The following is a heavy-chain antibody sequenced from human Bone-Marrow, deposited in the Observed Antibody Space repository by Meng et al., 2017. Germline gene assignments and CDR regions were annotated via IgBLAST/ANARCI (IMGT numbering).Heavy chain of an antibody. CDR2: FSHSETT. CDR3: AREDVYPNSGYYYYHYGLDV. Sequence: ESLKISCAASGFTFSSYEMNWVRQAPGKGLEWIGSFSHSETTYYNPSLKSRVTISEDTSKNQFSLKLTSVTAADMAVYYCAREDVYPNSGYYYYHYGLDVWGQGTTVTVSS. D-gene: IGHD3-22*01. CDR1: GFTFSSYE. V-gene: IGHV4-38-2*02. J-gene: IGHJ6*02.